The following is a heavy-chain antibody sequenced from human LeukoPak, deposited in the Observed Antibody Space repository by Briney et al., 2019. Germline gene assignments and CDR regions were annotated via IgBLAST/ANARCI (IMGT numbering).Heavy chain of an antibody. CDR2: MDGGGSAT. CDR1: GFAFNSYW. V-gene: IGHV3-7*01. J-gene: IGHJ4*02. D-gene: IGHD3-3*01. Sequence: GGSLRLSCAASGFAFNSYWMSWVRQTPGKGLEWVATMDGGGSATYYVDSVKGRFTITRDNTMNSLYLQMSSLRAEDTAVYYCATDRGWRTSGYYLYYFEYWGQGTLVTYSS. CDR3: ATDRGWRTSGYYLYYFEY.